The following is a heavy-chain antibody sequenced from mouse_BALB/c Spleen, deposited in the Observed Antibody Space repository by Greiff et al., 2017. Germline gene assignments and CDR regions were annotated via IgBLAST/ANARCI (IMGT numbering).Heavy chain of an antibody. V-gene: IGHV1S81*02. CDR1: GYTFTSYW. CDR2: INPSNGRT. Sequence: QVQLQQPGAELVKPGASVKLSCKASGYTFTSYWMHWVKQRPGQGLEWIGEINPSNGRTNYNEKFKSKATLTVDESSSTAYMQLSSLTSEDSAVYYCARSYGNYVDWFAYWGQGTLVTVSA. D-gene: IGHD2-10*02. CDR3: ARSYGNYVDWFAY. J-gene: IGHJ3*01.